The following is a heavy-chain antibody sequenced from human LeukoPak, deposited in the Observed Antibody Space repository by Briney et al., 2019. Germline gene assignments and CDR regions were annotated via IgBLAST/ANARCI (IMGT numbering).Heavy chain of an antibody. CDR1: GFTFDRHA. CDR3: ARDLKDGYKITLPRFDY. V-gene: IGHV3-48*02. J-gene: IGHJ4*02. D-gene: IGHD5-24*01. Sequence: PGGSLILSCAASGFTFDRHAMCWVRQAPGKGLEWVSYISSSGGTIYYADSVKGRFTVSRDSAKNSLYLQMNSLRDEDTAVYYCARDLKDGYKITLPRFDYWGQGTLVTVSS. CDR2: ISSSGGTI.